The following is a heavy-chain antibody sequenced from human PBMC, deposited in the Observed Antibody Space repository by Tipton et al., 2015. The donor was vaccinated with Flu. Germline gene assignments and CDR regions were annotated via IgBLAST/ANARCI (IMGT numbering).Heavy chain of an antibody. CDR1: GASISSSKW. V-gene: IGHV4-4*02. CDR2: IHNSGST. D-gene: IGHD6-13*01. J-gene: IGHJ4*02. CDR3: AREESVNLRGEQRLVQGFDC. Sequence: SLRLSCAVSGASISSSKWWSWVRQSPGKGLEWIGEIHNSGSTNYSPSLKSRVTISLDKSKNQLSLRVTSVTAADTAIYYCAREESVNLRGEQRLVQGFDCWGQGTQVTVSS.